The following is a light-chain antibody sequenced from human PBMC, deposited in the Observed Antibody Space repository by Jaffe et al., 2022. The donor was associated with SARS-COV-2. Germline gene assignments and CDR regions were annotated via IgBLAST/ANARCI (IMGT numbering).Light chain of an antibody. CDR1: NSNIGKNP. Sequence: QSVLTQPPSASGTPGQRVTVSCSGSNSNIGKNPVNWYQQLPGTAPKLLISVNNQRPSGVPDRFSGSKSGTSASLAISGLQSEDEADYYCAAWDDSLNGRVFGTGTKVTVL. V-gene: IGLV1-44*01. CDR3: AAWDDSLNGRV. J-gene: IGLJ1*01. CDR2: VNN.